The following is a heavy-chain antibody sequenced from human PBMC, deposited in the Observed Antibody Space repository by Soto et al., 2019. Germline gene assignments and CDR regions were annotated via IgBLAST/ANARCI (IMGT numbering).Heavy chain of an antibody. CDR2: IYYSGST. Sequence: TLSLTCTVSGGSISSRSYYWGWIRQPPGKGLEWIGSIYYSGSTYYNPSLQSRVTISADTSKNQFSLKLSSVTAADTAVYYCARGKYSPNWFDPWGQGTLVTVSS. V-gene: IGHV4-39*01. CDR1: GGSISSRSYY. D-gene: IGHD6-6*01. J-gene: IGHJ5*02. CDR3: ARGKYSPNWFDP.